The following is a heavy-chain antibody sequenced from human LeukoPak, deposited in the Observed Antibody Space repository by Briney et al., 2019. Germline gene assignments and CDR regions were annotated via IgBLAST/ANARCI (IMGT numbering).Heavy chain of an antibody. CDR3: ARSRGTYYPTDY. CDR1: GGSFSGYY. J-gene: IGHJ4*02. D-gene: IGHD3-10*01. CDR2: INHSGST. V-gene: IGHV4-34*01. Sequence: SETLSLTCAVYGGSFSGYYWSWIRQPPGKGLEWIGEINHSGSTNYNPSLKSRVTISVDTSKNQFSLKLSSVTAADTAVYYCARSRGTYYPTDYWGQGTLVTVSS.